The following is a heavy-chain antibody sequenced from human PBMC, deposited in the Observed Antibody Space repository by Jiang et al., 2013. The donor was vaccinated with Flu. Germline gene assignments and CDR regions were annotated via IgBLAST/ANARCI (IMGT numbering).Heavy chain of an antibody. J-gene: IGHJ6*02. CDR3: ARAIGGWSRDYYGMDV. V-gene: IGHV4-59*01. CDR2: IYYSGST. CDR1: GGSISSYY. D-gene: IGHD6-19*01. Sequence: GSGLVKPSETLSLTCTVSGGSISSYYWSWIRQPPGKGLEWIGYIYYSGSTNYNPSLKSRVTISVDTSKNQFSLKLSSVTAADTAVYYCARAIGGWSRDYYGMDVWGQGTTVTV.